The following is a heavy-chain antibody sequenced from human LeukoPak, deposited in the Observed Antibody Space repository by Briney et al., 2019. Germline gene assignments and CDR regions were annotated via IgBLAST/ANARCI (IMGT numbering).Heavy chain of an antibody. CDR1: GYTFTSYG. V-gene: IGHV1-18*01. CDR2: ISAYNGNT. J-gene: IGHJ4*02. D-gene: IGHD3-22*01. Sequence: GASVKVSCKASGYTFTSYGISWVRQAPGQGLEWMGWISAYNGNTNYAQKLQGRVTMTTDTSTSTAYMELRSLRSDDTAVCYCARDLASWYYYDSSGYYYGFDYWGQGTLVTVSS. CDR3: ARDLASWYYYDSSGYYYGFDY.